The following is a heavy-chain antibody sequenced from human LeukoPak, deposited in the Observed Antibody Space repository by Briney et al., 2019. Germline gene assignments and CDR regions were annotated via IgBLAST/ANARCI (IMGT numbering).Heavy chain of an antibody. CDR3: ARHLRFCSGGSCYSVTWFDP. D-gene: IGHD2-15*01. V-gene: IGHV4-34*01. CDR1: GGSFSGYY. J-gene: IGHJ5*02. CDR2: INHSGST. Sequence: PSETLSLTCAVYGGSFSGYYWSWIRQPPGKGLEWIGEINHSGSTNYNPSLKSRVTISVDTSKNQFSLKLSSVTAADTAMYYCARHLRFCSGGSCYSVTWFDPWGQGTLVTVSS.